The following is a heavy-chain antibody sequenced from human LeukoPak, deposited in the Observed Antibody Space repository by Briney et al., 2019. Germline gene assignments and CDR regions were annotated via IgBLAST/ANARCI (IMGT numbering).Heavy chain of an antibody. V-gene: IGHV4-39*07. CDR1: GGSISSSSYY. Sequence: PSETLSLTCTVSGGSISSSSYYWGWIRQPPGKGLEWIGSIYYSGSTYYNPSLKSRVTISVDTSKNQFSLKLSSVTAADTAVYYCARDRPTYYDFWSGYYMSDAFDIWGQGTMVTVSS. D-gene: IGHD3-3*01. CDR2: IYYSGST. CDR3: ARDRPTYYDFWSGYYMSDAFDI. J-gene: IGHJ3*02.